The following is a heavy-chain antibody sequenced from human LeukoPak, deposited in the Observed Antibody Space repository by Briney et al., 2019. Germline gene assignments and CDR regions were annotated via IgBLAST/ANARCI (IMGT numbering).Heavy chain of an antibody. CDR1: GFTFSSYA. J-gene: IGHJ5*02. Sequence: LPGGSLRLSCAASGFTFSSYAMSWVRQAPGKGLEWVSAISGSGGSTYYADSVKGRFTISRDNSKNTLYLQMNSLRAEDTAVYYCAKDLDTAMANKAVVNWFDPWGQGTLVTVSS. D-gene: IGHD5-18*01. V-gene: IGHV3-23*01. CDR3: AKDLDTAMANKAVVNWFDP. CDR2: ISGSGGST.